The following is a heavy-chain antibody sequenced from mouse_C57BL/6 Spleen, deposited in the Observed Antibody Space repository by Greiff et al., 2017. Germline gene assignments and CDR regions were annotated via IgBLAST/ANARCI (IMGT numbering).Heavy chain of an antibody. CDR3: ARGGYDPSFAY. V-gene: IGHV1-80*01. D-gene: IGHD2-3*01. Sequence: VQLQQSGAELVKPGASVKISCKASGYAFSSYWMNWVKQRPGKGLEWIGQIYPGDGDTNYNGKFKGKATLTADNSSSTAYMQLSSLTSEDSAVYFCARGGYDPSFAYWGQGTLVTVSA. CDR2: IYPGDGDT. CDR1: GYAFSSYW. J-gene: IGHJ3*01.